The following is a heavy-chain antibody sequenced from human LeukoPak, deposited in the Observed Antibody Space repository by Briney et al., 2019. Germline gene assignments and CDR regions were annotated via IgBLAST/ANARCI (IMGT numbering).Heavy chain of an antibody. D-gene: IGHD5-18*01. CDR1: GGSISNYY. CDR3: ARSGYSYGTGYYFDS. V-gene: IGHV4-59*08. Sequence: PSETLSLTCTVSGGSISNYYWSWIRQPPGRGLEWIGFIYYSGNTKYNPSLKSRVTISLDTSKDQFSLNLSSVTAADTAVYYCARSGYSYGTGYYFDSWGQGTLVTVSS. CDR2: IYYSGNT. J-gene: IGHJ4*02.